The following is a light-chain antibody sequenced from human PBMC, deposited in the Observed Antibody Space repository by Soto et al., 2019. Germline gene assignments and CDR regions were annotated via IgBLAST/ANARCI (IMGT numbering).Light chain of an antibody. CDR2: GAS. J-gene: IGKJ1*01. CDR1: QSVSSSY. Sequence: EIVLTPSPGTLSLSPVERATLSCRASQSVSSSYLAWYQQKPGQAPRLLIYGASSRATGIPDRFSGSGSGTDFTLTISRLEPEDFAVYYCHSRTFGQGTKVDIK. V-gene: IGKV3-20*01. CDR3: HSRT.